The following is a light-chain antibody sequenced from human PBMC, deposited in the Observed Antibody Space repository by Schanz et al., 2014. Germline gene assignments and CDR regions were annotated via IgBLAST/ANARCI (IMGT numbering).Light chain of an antibody. V-gene: IGLV2-14*03. J-gene: IGLJ3*02. Sequence: QSALTQPASVSGSPGQSITMSCTGTSSDIGDYIFVSWYQQHPGKAPKLIIYDVSHRPSGVSNRFSGSKSGNTASLTISGLRAEDEADYYCLSYDTSRHWVFGGGTKLTVL. CDR1: SSDIGDYIF. CDR3: LSYDTSRHWV. CDR2: DVS.